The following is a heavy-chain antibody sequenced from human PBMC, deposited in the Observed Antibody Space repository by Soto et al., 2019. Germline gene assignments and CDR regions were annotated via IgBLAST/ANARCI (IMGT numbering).Heavy chain of an antibody. V-gene: IGHV3-30*01. J-gene: IGHJ4*02. CDR2: ISYDGRSK. Sequence: QVQLVESGGGVVQPGRSLRLSCAASGFTFSSYAMHWVRQAPGKGLEWVAFISYDGRSKFYADSVKGRFTISRDNSKNTLDLHMTSLGVEDTALYYCAAERDSFDYWGQGTLVTVSS. CDR1: GFTFSSYA. CDR3: AAERDSFDY.